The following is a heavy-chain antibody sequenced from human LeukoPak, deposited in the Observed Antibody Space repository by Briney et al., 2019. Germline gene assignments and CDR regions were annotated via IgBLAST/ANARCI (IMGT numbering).Heavy chain of an antibody. CDR3: ARGVGAGYNWFDP. CDR2: ISYDASVK. J-gene: IGHJ5*02. D-gene: IGHD1-26*01. Sequence: GRSLRLSCAASGFTFDTYGMHWVRQAPGKGLEWVAVISYDASVKYYADSVKGRFTISRDNSKDTLYLQTSSLRVEDTAVYHCARGVGAGYNWFDPWGQGTLVTVSS. CDR1: GFTFDTYG. V-gene: IGHV3-30*03.